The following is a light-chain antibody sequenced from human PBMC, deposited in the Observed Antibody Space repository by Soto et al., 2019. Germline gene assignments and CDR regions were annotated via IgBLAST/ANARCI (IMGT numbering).Light chain of an antibody. CDR2: GAS. V-gene: IGKV3-15*01. CDR1: QSVNSD. CDR3: QQYNKWPLT. J-gene: IGKJ4*01. Sequence: EIVMTQFPVTLSVSPGERATLSCRASQSVNSDLAWYQQRPSQAPRLLMYGASTRATGIPARFSGSGSGTEFTLTISSLQSEDFAVYYCQQYNKWPLTFGGGTKVEIK.